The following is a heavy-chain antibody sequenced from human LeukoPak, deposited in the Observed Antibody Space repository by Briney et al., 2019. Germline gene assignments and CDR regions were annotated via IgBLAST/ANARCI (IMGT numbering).Heavy chain of an antibody. V-gene: IGHV3-21*01. Sequence: PGGSLRLSCAASGFTFSSYSMNWVRQAPGKGLEWVSSISSSSSYIYYADSVKGRFTISRDNAKNSLYLQMNGLRAEDTAVYYCAPAGGSEAYWGQGTLVTVSS. CDR3: APAGGSEAY. D-gene: IGHD3-16*01. J-gene: IGHJ4*02. CDR2: ISSSSSYI. CDR1: GFTFSSYS.